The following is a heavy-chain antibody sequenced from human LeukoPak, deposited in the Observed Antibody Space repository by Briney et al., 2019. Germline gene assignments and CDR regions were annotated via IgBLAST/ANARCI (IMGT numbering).Heavy chain of an antibody. Sequence: PSETLSLTCTVSGGSISSYYWSWIRQPAGKGLEWIGRIYTSGSTNYNPSLKSRVTMSVDTSKNQFSLKLSSVTAADTAVYYCARDWAIVVVPAAMDYYYYGMDVWGQGTTVTVS. V-gene: IGHV4-4*07. CDR3: ARDWAIVVVPAAMDYYYYGMDV. D-gene: IGHD2-2*01. CDR1: GGSISSYY. J-gene: IGHJ6*02. CDR2: IYTSGST.